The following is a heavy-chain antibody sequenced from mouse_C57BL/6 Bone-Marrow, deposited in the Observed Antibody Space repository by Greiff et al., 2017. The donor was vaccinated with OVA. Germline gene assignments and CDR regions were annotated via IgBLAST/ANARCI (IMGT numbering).Heavy chain of an antibody. CDR2: IYPRSGNT. Sequence: VKLQESGAELARPGASVKLSCKASGYTFTSYGISWVKQSTGQGLEWIGEIYPRSGNTYYNEKFKGKATLTADKSSSTAYMELRSLTSEDSAVYFCARQLGPYYFDYWGQGTTLTVSS. V-gene: IGHV1-81*01. J-gene: IGHJ2*01. D-gene: IGHD4-1*02. CDR3: ARQLGPYYFDY. CDR1: GYTFTSYG.